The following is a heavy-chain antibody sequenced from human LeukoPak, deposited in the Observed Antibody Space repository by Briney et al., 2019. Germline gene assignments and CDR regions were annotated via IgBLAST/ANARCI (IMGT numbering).Heavy chain of an antibody. CDR3: AADRYSGSYPTSAFDI. D-gene: IGHD1-26*01. CDR1: GFTFTSSA. CDR2: IVVGSGNT. Sequence: AASVKVSCKASGFTFTSSAMQWVRQARGQRLGWIGWIVVGSGNTNYAQKFQERVTITRDMSTSTAYMELSSLRSEDTAVYYCAADRYSGSYPTSAFDIWGQGTMVTVSS. J-gene: IGHJ3*02. V-gene: IGHV1-58*02.